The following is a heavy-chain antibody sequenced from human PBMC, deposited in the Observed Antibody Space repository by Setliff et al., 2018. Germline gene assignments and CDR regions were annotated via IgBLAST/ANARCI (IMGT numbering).Heavy chain of an antibody. Sequence: PGESLKISCAASGFTFRGFAMHWVRQAPGKGLEWVAFIRHDERDIYYTNSVKGRFTVSRDNSKNTLYLQMNILRPEDTALYYCVRDSSADYYDNDYFKYWCQGALVTVSS. J-gene: IGHJ1*01. V-gene: IGHV3-30*02. CDR2: IRHDERDI. D-gene: IGHD2-21*02. CDR1: GFTFRGFA. CDR3: VRDSSADYYDNDYFKY.